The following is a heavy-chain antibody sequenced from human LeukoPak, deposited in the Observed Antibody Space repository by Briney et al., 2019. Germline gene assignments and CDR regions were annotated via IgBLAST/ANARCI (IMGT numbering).Heavy chain of an antibody. D-gene: IGHD5-18*01. CDR1: GGSFSGYY. V-gene: IGHV4-34*01. CDR2: INHSGST. Sequence: SETLSLTCAVYGGSFSGYYWSWIRQPPGKGLEWIGEINHSGSTNYNPSLKSRVTISVDTSKNQFSLKLSSVTAADTAVYYCARTPSTPTTYSYGRFDPWGQGTLVTVSS. CDR3: ARTPSTPTTYSYGRFDP. J-gene: IGHJ5*02.